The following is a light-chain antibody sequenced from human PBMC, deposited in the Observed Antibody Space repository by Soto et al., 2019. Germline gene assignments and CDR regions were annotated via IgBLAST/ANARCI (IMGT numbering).Light chain of an antibody. CDR1: QDIRNF. J-gene: IGKJ3*01. CDR3: QKYSSVPF. Sequence: DIQMTQSPTSLSASVGDRVTITCRASQDIRNFVAWYQQKPGKAPKLLIYAASTLQSGVPSRFSGSGSGTDFTLTINSLHPEDVATYSCQKYSSVPFFGPGTKVEIK. CDR2: AAS. V-gene: IGKV1-27*01.